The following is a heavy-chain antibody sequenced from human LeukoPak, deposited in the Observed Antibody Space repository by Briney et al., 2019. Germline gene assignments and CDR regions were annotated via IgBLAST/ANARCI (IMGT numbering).Heavy chain of an antibody. CDR3: ARGIRVVPTY. J-gene: IGHJ4*02. D-gene: IGHD2-2*01. Sequence: GGSLRLSCAASGFTFSSYAMHWVRQAPGKGLEWVAVISYDGSNKYYADSVKGRFTISRDNSKNTLYLQMNSLRAEDTAVYYCARGIRVVPTYWGQGTLVTVSS. CDR1: GFTFSSYA. V-gene: IGHV3-30-3*01. CDR2: ISYDGSNK.